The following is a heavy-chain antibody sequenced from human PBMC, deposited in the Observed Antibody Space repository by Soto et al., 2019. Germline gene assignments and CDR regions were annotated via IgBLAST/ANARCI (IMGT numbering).Heavy chain of an antibody. CDR1: GFIFMNYA. CDR2: ISYDGRNV. D-gene: IGHD2-15*01. CDR3: ARDSWVFDC. V-gene: IGHV3-30*04. Sequence: QVELVESGGGVVQPGTSLRLSCAASGFIFMNYAMHWVRQAPGKGLEWVADISYDGRNVHYPDSVKGRFTISRDNSKNTLYLQMNNLSPEDTGVYHCARDSWVFDCWGQGTLVTASS. J-gene: IGHJ4*02.